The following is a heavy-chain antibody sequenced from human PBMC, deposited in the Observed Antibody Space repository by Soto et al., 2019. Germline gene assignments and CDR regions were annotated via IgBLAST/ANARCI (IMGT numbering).Heavy chain of an antibody. CDR3: ARDLLYSSGLGY. D-gene: IGHD6-19*01. CDR1: GYTITSYA. Sequence: ASVKVSCKASGYTITSYAMHWVRQAPGQRLEWMGWINAGNGNTKYSQKFQGRVTITRDTSASTAYMELSSLRSEDTAVYYCARDLLYSSGLGYWGQGTLVTVSS. CDR2: INAGNGNT. V-gene: IGHV1-3*01. J-gene: IGHJ4*02.